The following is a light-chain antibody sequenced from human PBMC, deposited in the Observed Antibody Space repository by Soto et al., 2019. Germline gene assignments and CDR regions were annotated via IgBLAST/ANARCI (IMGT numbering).Light chain of an antibody. Sequence: ETVLTQSPATLSLSPGEGATRPCRASQSVSSFLAWYQQKPGQAPRLLIYLTSNRAAGVPSRFSAWGSETDFTLTISDVQPEDFALYYCHQRQSWPRTFGQGSKVDI. CDR1: QSVSSF. CDR2: LTS. CDR3: HQRQSWPRT. V-gene: IGKV3-11*01. J-gene: IGKJ1*01.